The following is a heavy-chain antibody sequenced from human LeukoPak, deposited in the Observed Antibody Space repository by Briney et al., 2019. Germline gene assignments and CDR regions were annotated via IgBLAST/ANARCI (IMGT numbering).Heavy chain of an antibody. V-gene: IGHV3-7*03. CDR3: ARDQYDTWSRRGNFDS. D-gene: IGHD3-3*01. J-gene: IGHJ4*02. Sequence: GGSLRLSCVASGSTFGKYWMSWVRQAPGKGLEWVANIKLDGSEKNYVDSVKGRFTISRDNTKNSLYLQMNSPRVEDTAVFYCARDQYDTWSRRGNFDSWGQGTLVIVSS. CDR2: IKLDGSEK. CDR1: GSTFGKYW.